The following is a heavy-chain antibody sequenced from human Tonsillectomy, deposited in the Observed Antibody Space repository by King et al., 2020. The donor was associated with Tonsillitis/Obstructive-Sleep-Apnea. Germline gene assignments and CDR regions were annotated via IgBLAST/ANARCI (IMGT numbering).Heavy chain of an antibody. Sequence: ITLKESGPTLVKPTQTLTLTCTFSGFSLSTSGVGVAWIRQPPGKALECLALIYWDDDKRYSPSLESRLTITKDTSKNQVVLTMTNMDPVDTATYYCAHSRPPRVSDDWGQGTLVTVSS. CDR2: IYWDDDK. CDR1: GFSLSTSGVG. V-gene: IGHV2-5*02. CDR3: AHSRPPRVSDD. J-gene: IGHJ4*02. D-gene: IGHD5/OR15-5a*01.